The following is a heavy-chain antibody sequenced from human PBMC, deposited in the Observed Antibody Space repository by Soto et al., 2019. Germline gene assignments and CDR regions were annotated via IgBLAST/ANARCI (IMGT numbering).Heavy chain of an antibody. D-gene: IGHD5-18*01. CDR2: INHSGST. Sequence: SETRSLTCAVYGGSFSGYYWTWIRQPPGTGLEWIGEINHSGSTYYNPSLKSRVTISVDTSKNQFSLKLSSVTAADTAVYYCARRFARYSYGYTWFDPWGQGTLVTVSS. V-gene: IGHV4-34*01. CDR1: GGSFSGYY. CDR3: ARRFARYSYGYTWFDP. J-gene: IGHJ5*02.